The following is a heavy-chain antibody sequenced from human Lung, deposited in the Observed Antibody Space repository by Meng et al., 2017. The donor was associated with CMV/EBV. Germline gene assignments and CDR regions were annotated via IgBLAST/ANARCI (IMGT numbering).Heavy chain of an antibody. J-gene: IGHJ4*02. Sequence: EXXSLTCTVSGYSISSGNYWGWIRQPPGKGLEWIGCFYHTGSTSYNPSLKSRVTISLDTSKNQFSLKLTSVTAADTAVYYCARGWGAALDYWGQGTLVTVSS. CDR1: GYSISSGNY. V-gene: IGHV4-38-2*02. CDR2: FYHTGST. CDR3: ARGWGAALDY. D-gene: IGHD1-26*01.